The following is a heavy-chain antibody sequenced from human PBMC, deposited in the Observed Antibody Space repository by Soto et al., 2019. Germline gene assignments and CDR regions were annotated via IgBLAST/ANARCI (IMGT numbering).Heavy chain of an antibody. V-gene: IGHV4-4*07. CDR2: IYTSGST. J-gene: IGHJ4*02. D-gene: IGHD3-22*01. CDR3: ASEKYYDSSGYYDWFGC. Sequence: SETLSLTCTVSGGSISSYYWSWIRQPAGKGLEWIGRIYTSGSTNYNPSLKSRVTMSVDTSKNQFSLKLSSVTAADTAVYYCASEKYYDSSGYYDWFGCWGQGTLVTVSS. CDR1: GGSISSYY.